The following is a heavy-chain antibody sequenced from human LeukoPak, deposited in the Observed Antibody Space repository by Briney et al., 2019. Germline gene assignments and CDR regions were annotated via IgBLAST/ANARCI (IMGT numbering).Heavy chain of an antibody. D-gene: IGHD3-10*01. CDR3: ARVDGSGSYYNIEYYFDY. CDR1: GFTVSSNY. CDR2: IYSGGST. V-gene: IGHV3-53*01. Sequence: PGGFLRLSCAASGFTVSSNYMSWVRQAPGKGLEWVSVIYSGGSTYYADSVKGRFTISRDNSKNTLYLQMNSLRAEDTAVYYCARVDGSGSYYNIEYYFDYWGQGTLVTVSS. J-gene: IGHJ4*02.